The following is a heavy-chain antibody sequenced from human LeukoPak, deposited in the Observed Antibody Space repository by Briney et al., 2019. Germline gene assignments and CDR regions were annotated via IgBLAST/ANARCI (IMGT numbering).Heavy chain of an antibody. J-gene: IGHJ4*02. CDR1: GFTVGNNY. Sequence: GGSLRLSCAASGFTVGNNYMNWVRQAPGKGLEWVSLIFSHGEASYADSVKGRFTISRDNSKNTLYLQMNGLRVKDTAVYYCARDPPAVSINTYAWGQGTLVTVSS. CDR2: IFSHGEA. V-gene: IGHV3-66*01. CDR3: ARDPPAVSINTYA. D-gene: IGHD2-8*01.